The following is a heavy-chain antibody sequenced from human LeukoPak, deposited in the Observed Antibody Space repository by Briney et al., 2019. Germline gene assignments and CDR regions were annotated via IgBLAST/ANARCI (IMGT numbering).Heavy chain of an antibody. Sequence: GGSLRLSCAASGFTFSSYAMSWVRQAPGKGLEWVSGISASGGSTYYADSVKGRFTISRDNSKNTLYLQMNSLRAEDTAVYYCAKGGGPYHLPTDYWGQGTLVTVSS. V-gene: IGHV3-23*01. CDR2: ISASGGST. D-gene: IGHD2-2*01. CDR3: AKGGGPYHLPTDY. J-gene: IGHJ4*02. CDR1: GFTFSSYA.